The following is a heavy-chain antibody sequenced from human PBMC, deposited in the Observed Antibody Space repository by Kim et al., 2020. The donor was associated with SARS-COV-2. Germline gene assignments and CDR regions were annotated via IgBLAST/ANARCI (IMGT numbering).Heavy chain of an antibody. CDR3: ARDKDSSSSLGDY. Sequence: GGSLRLSCAASGFTFSSYGMHWVRQAPGKGPEWVAVIWYDGSNKYYADSVKGRFTISRDNSKNTLYLQMNSLRAEDTAVYYCARDKDSSSSLGDYWGQGTLVTVSS. CDR2: IWYDGSNK. D-gene: IGHD6-6*01. CDR1: GFTFSSYG. V-gene: IGHV3-33*01. J-gene: IGHJ4*02.